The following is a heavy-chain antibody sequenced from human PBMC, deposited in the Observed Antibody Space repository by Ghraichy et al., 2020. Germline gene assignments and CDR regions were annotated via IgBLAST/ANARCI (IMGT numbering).Heavy chain of an antibody. Sequence: ASVKVSCKASGYRFSTSGISWVRHAPGQGLEWLGWVSPYNGNTNYAPKIQDRVTMTTDTSTSTAYMELTSLRSEDTAMYFCARDRGTIATAGNFDWWGQGTLVSVSS. CDR1: GYRFSTSG. V-gene: IGHV1-18*01. J-gene: IGHJ4*02. CDR3: ARDRGTIATAGNFDW. D-gene: IGHD6-13*01. CDR2: VSPYNGNT.